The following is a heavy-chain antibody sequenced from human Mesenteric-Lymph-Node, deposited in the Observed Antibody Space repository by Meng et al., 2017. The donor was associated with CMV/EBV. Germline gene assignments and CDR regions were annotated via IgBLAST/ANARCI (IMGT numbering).Heavy chain of an antibody. Sequence: ASVKVSCKASGYTFNSYGITWVRQAPGQGLEWMGWISGFNGNTDYAQKIQGRVTMTTDTSTTTAYMELRSLTSDDTAVYYCARDQGSSVSAGDYWGQGTLVTVSS. V-gene: IGHV1-18*01. CDR3: ARDQGSSVSAGDY. J-gene: IGHJ4*02. CDR2: ISGFNGNT. D-gene: IGHD5/OR15-5a*01. CDR1: GYTFNSYG.